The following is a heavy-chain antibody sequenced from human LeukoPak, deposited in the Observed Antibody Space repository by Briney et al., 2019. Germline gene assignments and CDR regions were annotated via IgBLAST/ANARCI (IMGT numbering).Heavy chain of an antibody. J-gene: IGHJ4*02. D-gene: IGHD6-6*01. CDR1: GFTFSSYE. V-gene: IGHV3-48*03. CDR2: ISSSGSTI. Sequence: GGSLRLSCAASGFTFSSYEMNWVRQAPGKGLEWVSYISSSGSTIYYADSVKGRFTISRDNAKNSLYLQMNSLRAEDTAVYYCARESFAARWDWGQGTLVTVSS. CDR3: ARESFAARWD.